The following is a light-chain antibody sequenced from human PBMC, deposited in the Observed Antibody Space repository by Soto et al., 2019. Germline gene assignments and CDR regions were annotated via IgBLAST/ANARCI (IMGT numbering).Light chain of an antibody. CDR3: SSYPSSSPGVV. CDR2: DVS. J-gene: IGLJ2*01. CDR1: SSDVGGYNY. Sequence: QSALTQPASVSGSPGQSITISCTGTSSDVGGYNYVSWYQQHPGKAPKLMIYDVSNRPSGVSNRFSGSKSGNTASLTISGLQAEDEADYYCSSYPSSSPGVVFGGGTKLTVL. V-gene: IGLV2-14*01.